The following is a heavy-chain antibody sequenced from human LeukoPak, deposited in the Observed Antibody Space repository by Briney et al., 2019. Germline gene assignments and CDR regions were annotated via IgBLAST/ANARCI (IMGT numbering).Heavy chain of an antibody. J-gene: IGHJ6*02. CDR2: ISGSGDNT. Sequence: PGGSLRVSCAASRFTFSAYSMTWVRQAPGKGLEWVSAISGSGDNTYYADSVKGQFTISRDNSKNTLYLQMSSLRAEDTAAYFCARGGILYGLDVWGQGTTVTVSS. CDR1: RFTFSAYS. CDR3: ARGGILYGLDV. D-gene: IGHD6-13*01. V-gene: IGHV3-23*01.